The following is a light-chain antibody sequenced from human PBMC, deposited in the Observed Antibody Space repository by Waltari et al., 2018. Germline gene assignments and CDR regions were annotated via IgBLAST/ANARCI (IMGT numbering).Light chain of an antibody. V-gene: IGKV1D-12*01. J-gene: IGKJ4*02. CDR1: QVISIW. Sequence: DIQMTQSPSSVSASVGARVTITCRASQVISIWLAWYQQKPETAPKLLIYASSSLQSGVPSRIGGSGSGTDFTLTISSLQPEDFATYYCQQANSFPRTFGGGTKVEIK. CDR3: QQANSFPRT. CDR2: ASS.